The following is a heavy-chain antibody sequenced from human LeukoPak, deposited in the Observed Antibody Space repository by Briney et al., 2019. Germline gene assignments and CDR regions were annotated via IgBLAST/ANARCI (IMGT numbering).Heavy chain of an antibody. D-gene: IGHD3-3*01. CDR1: GGSISSYY. CDR3: ARDGSYYDFWSGQGRHDAFDI. CDR2: IYYSGST. J-gene: IGHJ3*02. V-gene: IGHV4-59*01. Sequence: SETLSLTCTVSGGSISSYYWCWIRQPPGKGLEWIGYIYYSGSTNYNPSLKSRVTISVDTSKYQFSLKLSSVTAADTAVYYCARDGSYYDFWSGQGRHDAFDIWGQGTMVTVSS.